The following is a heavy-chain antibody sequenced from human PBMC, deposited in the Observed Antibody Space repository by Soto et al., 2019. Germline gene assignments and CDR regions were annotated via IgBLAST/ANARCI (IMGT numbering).Heavy chain of an antibody. V-gene: IGHV4-61*01. CDR1: GGSVSSGSYY. CDR3: ARTTPTVTFDC. Sequence: QVQLQESGPGLVKPSETLSLTCSVSGGSVSSGSYYWSWIRQPPGKELEWFGYIYFRGSTNYNPPLKSRVSVSVDTSKNQFSLKLMSVTAADTAVYYCARTTPTVTFDCWGQGTLVTVSS. J-gene: IGHJ4*02. CDR2: IYFRGST. D-gene: IGHD4-17*01.